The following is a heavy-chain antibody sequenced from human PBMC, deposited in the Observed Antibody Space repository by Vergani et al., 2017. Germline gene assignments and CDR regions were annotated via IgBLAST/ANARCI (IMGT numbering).Heavy chain of an antibody. Sequence: EVQLLESGGGLVQPGGSLRLSCAASGFTFSSYAMSWVRQAPGKGLEWVSAISGSGGSTYYADSVKGRFTISRANSKNTLYLQMNSLRAEDTAVYYCAKEKGGVTAAGSANWFDPWGQGTLVTVSS. J-gene: IGHJ5*02. CDR1: GFTFSSYA. V-gene: IGHV3-23*01. D-gene: IGHD6-13*01. CDR3: AKEKGGVTAAGSANWFDP. CDR2: ISGSGGST.